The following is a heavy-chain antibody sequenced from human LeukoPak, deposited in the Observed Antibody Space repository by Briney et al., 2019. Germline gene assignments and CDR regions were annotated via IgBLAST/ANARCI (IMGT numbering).Heavy chain of an antibody. CDR1: VGSLCGFY. CDR3: ARGYYVFPHWFDP. Sequence: SETLSLTCALSVGSLCGFYCSWICQPPRGGLWRIGDINHSGSTTYNPSLKSPVTISVDTSTNQFSLKLSSVTAADTSVYYCARGYYVFPHWFDPWGQGTLVTVSS. CDR2: INHSGST. J-gene: IGHJ5*02. D-gene: IGHD1-26*01. V-gene: IGHV4-34*01.